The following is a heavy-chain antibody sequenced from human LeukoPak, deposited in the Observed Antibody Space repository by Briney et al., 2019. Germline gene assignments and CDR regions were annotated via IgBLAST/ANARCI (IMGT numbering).Heavy chain of an antibody. CDR3: ARGETTVNYFDY. D-gene: IGHD4-17*01. CDR2: INHSGST. CDR1: GGSHSGYH. Sequence: SETLSLTRADYGGSHSGYHWSWIRQPPWKGLAWVGEINHSGSTNYNPSLKSRVTISVDTSKNQFSLKLSSVTAADTAVYYCARGETTVNYFDYWGQGTLVTVSS. J-gene: IGHJ4*02. V-gene: IGHV4-34*01.